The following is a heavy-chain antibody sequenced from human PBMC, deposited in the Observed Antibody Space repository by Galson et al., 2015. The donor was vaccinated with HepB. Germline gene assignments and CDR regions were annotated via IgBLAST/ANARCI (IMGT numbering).Heavy chain of an antibody. J-gene: IGHJ3*02. V-gene: IGHV7-4-1*02. D-gene: IGHD1-26*01. Sequence: SVKVSCKASGYSFTNYAIHWVRQAPGQGLEWMAWINTNTGNPTYAQGFTGRFVFSLDTPVSRAHLQISSLKVEDTAIYYCARSQWELPALDIWGQGTMVTVSS. CDR1: GYSFTNYA. CDR2: INTNTGNP. CDR3: ARSQWELPALDI.